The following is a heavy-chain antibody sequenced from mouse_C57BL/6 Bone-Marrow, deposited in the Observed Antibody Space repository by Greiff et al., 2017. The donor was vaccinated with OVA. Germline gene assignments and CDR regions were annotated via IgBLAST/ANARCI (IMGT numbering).Heavy chain of an antibody. V-gene: IGHV1-55*01. Sequence: QVQLMQSGAELVKPGASVKMSCKASGYTFTSYWITWVKQRPGQGLEWIGDIYPGSGSTNYNEKFKSKATLTVDTSSSTAYMQISSLTSEDSAVYYCARRYYGSRDYWGQGTTLTVSS. CDR1: GYTFTSYW. CDR3: ARRYYGSRDY. J-gene: IGHJ2*01. D-gene: IGHD1-1*01. CDR2: IYPGSGST.